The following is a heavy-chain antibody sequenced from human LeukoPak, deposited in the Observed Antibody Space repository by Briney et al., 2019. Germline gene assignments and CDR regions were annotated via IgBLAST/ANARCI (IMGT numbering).Heavy chain of an antibody. J-gene: IGHJ4*02. D-gene: IGHD6-13*01. CDR1: GFTFGSYS. V-gene: IGHV3-21*01. CDR3: ARDSSSWAFDY. CDR2: ISSSISYI. Sequence: GGSLRLSCAASGFTFGSYSMNWVRQAPGKGLEWVSSISSSISYIYYADSVKGRFTISRDNAKNSLYLQMNSLRAEDTAVYYCARDSSSWAFDYWGQGTLVTVPS.